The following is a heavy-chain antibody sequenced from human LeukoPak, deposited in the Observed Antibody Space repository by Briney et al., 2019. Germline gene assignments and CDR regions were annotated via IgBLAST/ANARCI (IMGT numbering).Heavy chain of an antibody. CDR1: GYSFTSYW. J-gene: IGHJ4*02. CDR2: IYPGDSDT. CDR3: ARQPPHYGSGSYSEDY. Sequence: GESLKISCEGSGYSFTSYWIGWVRQMPGKGLEWMGIIYPGDSDTRYSPSFQGQVTISADKSISTAYLQWSSLKASDPAMYYCARQPPHYGSGSYSEDYWGQGTLVTVSS. D-gene: IGHD3-10*01. V-gene: IGHV5-51*01.